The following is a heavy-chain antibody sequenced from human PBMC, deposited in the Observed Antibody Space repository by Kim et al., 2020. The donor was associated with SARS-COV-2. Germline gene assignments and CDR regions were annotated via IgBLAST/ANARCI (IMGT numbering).Heavy chain of an antibody. J-gene: IGHJ6*02. V-gene: IGHV3-9*01. CDR3: AKGEVSFSRYGMDV. CDR1: GFTFDDYA. Sequence: GGSLRLSCAASGFTFDDYAMHWVRQAPGKGLEWVSGISWNSGSIGYADSVKGRFTISRDNAKNSLYLQMNSLRAEDTALYYCAKGEVSFSRYGMDVWGQGTTVTVSS. D-gene: IGHD1-26*01. CDR2: ISWNSGSI.